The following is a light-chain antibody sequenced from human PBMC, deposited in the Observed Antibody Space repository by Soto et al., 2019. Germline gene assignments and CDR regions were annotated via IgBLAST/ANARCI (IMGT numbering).Light chain of an antibody. J-gene: IGKJ1*01. Sequence: EIVLTQSPGTLSLSPGERATLSCRASQSVSSNYLAWYQRKPGQPPRLLIYGASSRATGIPNRFSGSGSGTDFNLTITRLEPEDFAVYCCQRYGSSPPTFGQGTKVEIK. CDR1: QSVSSNY. V-gene: IGKV3-20*01. CDR3: QRYGSSPPT. CDR2: GAS.